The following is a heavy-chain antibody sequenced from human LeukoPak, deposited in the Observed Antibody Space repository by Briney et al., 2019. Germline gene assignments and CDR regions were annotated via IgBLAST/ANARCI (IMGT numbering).Heavy chain of an antibody. CDR2: IYYSGST. V-gene: IGHV4-61*05. CDR1: GGSISSSSYY. D-gene: IGHD2-15*01. Sequence: SETLSLTCTVSGGSISSSSYYWGWIRQPPGKGLEWIGYIYYSGSTNYNPSLKSRVTISVDTSKNQFSLKLSSVTAADTAVYYCARYVGKFDYWGQGTLVTVSS. J-gene: IGHJ4*02. CDR3: ARYVGKFDY.